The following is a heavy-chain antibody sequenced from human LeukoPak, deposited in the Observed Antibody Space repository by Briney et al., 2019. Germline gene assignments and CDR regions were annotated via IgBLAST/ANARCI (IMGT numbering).Heavy chain of an antibody. V-gene: IGHV3-15*01. D-gene: IGHD6-19*01. J-gene: IGHJ5*02. CDR1: GFTFSNAW. CDR2: IKSKTDGGTT. CDR3: TTTFGIAVAGFNWFDP. Sequence: GGSLRLSCAASGFTFSNAWMSWVRQAPGKGLEWVGRIKSKTDGGTTDYAAPVKGRFTISRDDSKNTLYPQMNSLKTEDTAVYYCTTTFGIAVAGFNWFDPWGQGTLVTVSS.